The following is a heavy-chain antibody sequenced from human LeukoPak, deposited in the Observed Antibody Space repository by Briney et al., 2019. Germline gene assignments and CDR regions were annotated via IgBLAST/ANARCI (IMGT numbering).Heavy chain of an antibody. J-gene: IGHJ4*02. CDR3: ARDRAVKDSSGYYAAYYFDY. CDR2: INPSGGST. CDR1: GYTFTSYY. D-gene: IGHD3-22*01. V-gene: IGHV1-46*01. Sequence: ASVKVSCKASGYTFTSYYMYWVRQAPGQGLEWMGIINPSGGSTTYAQKFLGRVTMTRDTSTSTVYMELSSLRPEDTAVYYCARDRAVKDSSGYYAAYYFDYWGQGTLVTVSS.